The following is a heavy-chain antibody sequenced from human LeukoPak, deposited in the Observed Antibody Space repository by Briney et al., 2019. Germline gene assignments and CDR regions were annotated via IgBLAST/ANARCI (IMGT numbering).Heavy chain of an antibody. CDR2: ISAYNGNT. V-gene: IGHV1-18*04. Sequence: ASVKVSCKASGYTFTSYGISWVRQAPGQGLERMGWISAYNGNTNYAQKLQGRVTMTTDTSTSTAYMELRSLRSDDTAVYYCARVPDIVVVVAAPLYYFDYWGQGTLVTVSS. CDR3: ARVPDIVVVVAAPLYYFDY. D-gene: IGHD2-15*01. CDR1: GYTFTSYG. J-gene: IGHJ4*02.